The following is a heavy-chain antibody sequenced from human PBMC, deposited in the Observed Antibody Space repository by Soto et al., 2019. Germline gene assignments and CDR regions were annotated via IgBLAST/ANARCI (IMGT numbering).Heavy chain of an antibody. V-gene: IGHV1-18*01. CDR1: GYTFTSYG. CDR3: ARTFLITYSLRAEDTATYYCTKARCSGNPCYVPDY. Sequence: GASVKVSCKASGYTFTSYGISWVRQAPGQGLEWMGWISAYNGNTNYAQKLQGRVTMTTDTSTSTAYMELRSLRSDDTAVYYCARTFLITYSLRAEDTATYYCTKARCSGNPCYVPDYWGHGTLVTVSS. D-gene: IGHD2-15*01. J-gene: IGHJ4*01. CDR2: ISAYNGNT.